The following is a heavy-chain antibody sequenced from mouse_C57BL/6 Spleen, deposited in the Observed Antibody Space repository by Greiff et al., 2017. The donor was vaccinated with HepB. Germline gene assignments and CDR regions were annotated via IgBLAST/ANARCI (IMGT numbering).Heavy chain of an antibody. CDR3: ARFITTGVAPMDY. Sequence: EVKLVESGGGLVKPGGSLKLSCAASGFTFSSYGMAWVRQTPEKGLEWVANISAGGSYTYYPHKVKGRLTISIDNAKNNLYLQMSHLKSEDTAMYDCARFITTGVAPMDYWGQGTSVTVSS. CDR2: ISAGGSYT. D-gene: IGHD1-1*01. J-gene: IGHJ4*01. V-gene: IGHV5-4*03. CDR1: GFTFSSYG.